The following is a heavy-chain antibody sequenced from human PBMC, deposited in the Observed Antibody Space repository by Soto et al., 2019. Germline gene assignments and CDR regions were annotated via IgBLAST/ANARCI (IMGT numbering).Heavy chain of an antibody. J-gene: IGHJ5*02. V-gene: IGHV1-69*13. CDR1: GGTFSSYA. Sequence: GASVKVSCKASGGTFSSYAISWVRQAPGQGLEWMGGIIPIFGTANYAQKFQGRVTITADESTSTAYMELSSLRSEDTAVYYCARVGERPTQDLSHWTEYNWFDPWGQGTLVTVSS. D-gene: IGHD1-1*01. CDR2: IIPIFGTA. CDR3: ARVGERPTQDLSHWTEYNWFDP.